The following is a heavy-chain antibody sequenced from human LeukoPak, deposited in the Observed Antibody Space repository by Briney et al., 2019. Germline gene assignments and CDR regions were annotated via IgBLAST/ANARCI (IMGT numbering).Heavy chain of an antibody. CDR1: GFTFSSYA. V-gene: IGHV3-30-3*01. CDR2: ISYDGSNK. J-gene: IGHJ4*02. CDR3: VRAVPSYCGGDCYPTDY. D-gene: IGHD2-21*02. Sequence: GGSLRLSCAASGFTFSSYAMHWVRQAPGKGLEWVAVISYDGSNKYYADSVKGRFTISRDNSKNTLYLQMNSLRAEDTAVYYCVRAVPSYCGGDCYPTDYWGQGTLVTVSS.